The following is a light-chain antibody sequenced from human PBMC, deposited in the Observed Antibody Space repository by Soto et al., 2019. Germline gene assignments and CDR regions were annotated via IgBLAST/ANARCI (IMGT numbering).Light chain of an antibody. Sequence: DIQVTQSPASLPASLGDRVTISCRASQSISGYLNWYQQKPGKAPNLLIFDASSLQSGVPSSFSGRGSGAEYTLTISSLQPEDFATDFCQHSYSNFPITFGQGTRLEIK. J-gene: IGKJ5*01. CDR2: DAS. CDR3: QHSYSNFPIT. CDR1: QSISGY. V-gene: IGKV1-39*01.